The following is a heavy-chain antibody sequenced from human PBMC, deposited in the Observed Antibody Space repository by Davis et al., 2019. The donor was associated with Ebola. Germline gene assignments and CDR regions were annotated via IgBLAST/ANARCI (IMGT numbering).Heavy chain of an antibody. CDR2: INSDGSRT. CDR1: GFTFGNYA. J-gene: IGHJ2*01. Sequence: HTGGSLRLSCAASGFTFGNYAMNWVRQAPGKGLEWVSHINSDGSRTDYADSVRGRFTISRDNARKTLYLQMNSLRAEDTAVYYCARGTETTLWYFDLWGRGTLVTVSS. D-gene: IGHD1-7*01. CDR3: ARGTETTLWYFDL. V-gene: IGHV3-74*01.